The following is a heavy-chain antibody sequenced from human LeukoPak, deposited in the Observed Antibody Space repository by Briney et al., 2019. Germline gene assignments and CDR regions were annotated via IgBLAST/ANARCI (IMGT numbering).Heavy chain of an antibody. Sequence: ASVKVSCKISGYTLTEVSMHWVRQAPGKGLEWMGGFDPADGEPIYAQKFQGRVTMSEDTSTDTAYMDLSSLRSEDTDVYYCATEVVGYGDVHYFDSWGQGTLVTVSS. CDR1: GYTLTEVS. CDR2: FDPADGEP. D-gene: IGHD4-17*01. CDR3: ATEVVGYGDVHYFDS. V-gene: IGHV1-24*01. J-gene: IGHJ4*02.